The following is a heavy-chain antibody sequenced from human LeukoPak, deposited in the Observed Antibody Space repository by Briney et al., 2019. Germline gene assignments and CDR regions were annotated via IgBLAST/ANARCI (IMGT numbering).Heavy chain of an antibody. CDR1: GFTFSSSA. CDR3: AKDSRESSGHFPYYYYYHYGLDV. Sequence: PGGSLRLSCAASGFTFSSSAMSWVRQVPGKGLEWVSGISASGGSTSYADSVRGRFTISRDNSKNTLYVQMNSLRDEDTAVYYCAKDSRESSGHFPYYYYYHYGLDVWGQGTTVTVPS. CDR2: ISASGGST. J-gene: IGHJ6*02. D-gene: IGHD3-22*01. V-gene: IGHV3-23*01.